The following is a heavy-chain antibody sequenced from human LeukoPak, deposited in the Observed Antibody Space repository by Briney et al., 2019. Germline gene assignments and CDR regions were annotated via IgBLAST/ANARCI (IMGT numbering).Heavy chain of an antibody. D-gene: IGHD6-6*01. CDR1: GYNFTSYW. CDR2: ICPGDSDT. J-gene: IGHJ5*02. CDR3: ARGSSSHLYNWFDP. Sequence: GESLKISCKGSGYNFTSYWIAWVRQMSGKGLEWMGIICPGDSDTRYSPSFQGQVTISADKSISTAYLQWSSLKASDTAIYYCARGSSSHLYNWFDPWGQGTLVTVSS. V-gene: IGHV5-51*01.